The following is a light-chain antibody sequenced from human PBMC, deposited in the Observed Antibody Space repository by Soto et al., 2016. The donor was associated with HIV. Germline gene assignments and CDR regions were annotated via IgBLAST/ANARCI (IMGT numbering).Light chain of an antibody. CDR2: DDD. J-gene: IGLJ2*01. Sequence: SYELTQPPSVSVAPGETATITCGGYKIGNKLVHWYRQRPGQAPVLAIYDDDDRPSEIPERFSGSNSGNTATLTINTVEAGDEADYYCQVWDGDRDHVVFGGGTKLNVL. CDR3: QVWDGDRDHVV. CDR1: KIGNKL. V-gene: IGLV3-21*04.